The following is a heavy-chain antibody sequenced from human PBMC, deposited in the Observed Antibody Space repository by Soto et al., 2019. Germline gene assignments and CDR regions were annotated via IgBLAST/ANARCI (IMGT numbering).Heavy chain of an antibody. J-gene: IGHJ4*02. CDR2: IYYSGST. CDR1: YGSISGGGYC. V-gene: IGHV4-31*02. CDR3: ARAPIRTDDSSPPYYFDY. Sequence: TSETLCLTWTVSYGSISGGGYCWSRIRQHPGKGLEWIGYIYYSGSTYYNPSLKSRVTISVDTSKNQFSLKLSSVTAADTAVYYCARAPIRTDDSSPPYYFDYWGQGTLVTVSS. D-gene: IGHD6-6*01.